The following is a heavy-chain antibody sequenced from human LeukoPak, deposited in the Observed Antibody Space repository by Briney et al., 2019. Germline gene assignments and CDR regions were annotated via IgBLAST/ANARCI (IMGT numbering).Heavy chain of an antibody. CDR3: ARHRGGRGYSGYAIDY. V-gene: IGHV4-39*01. CDR2: INHSGST. Sequence: PSETLSLTCTVSGDSINNNVYYWSWIRQPPGKGLEWIGEINHSGSTNYNPSLKSRVTISVDTSKNQFSLKLSSVTAADTAVYYCARHRGGRGYSGYAIDYWGQGTLVTASS. J-gene: IGHJ4*02. CDR1: GDSINNNVYY. D-gene: IGHD5-12*01.